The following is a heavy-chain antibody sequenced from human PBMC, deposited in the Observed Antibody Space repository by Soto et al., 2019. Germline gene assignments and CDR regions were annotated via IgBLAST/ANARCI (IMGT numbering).Heavy chain of an antibody. Sequence: EVQLLESGGGLVQPGGSLRLSCAASGFTFSSYAISWVRQAPGKGLEWVSSISGSGGSTYYADSVKGRFTISRDNSKNTLYLQMNSLRAEDTGVYYCAKDQCTGGSCYSFDYWGQGTLVTVSS. CDR2: ISGSGGST. D-gene: IGHD2-15*01. CDR3: AKDQCTGGSCYSFDY. CDR1: GFTFSSYA. V-gene: IGHV3-23*01. J-gene: IGHJ4*02.